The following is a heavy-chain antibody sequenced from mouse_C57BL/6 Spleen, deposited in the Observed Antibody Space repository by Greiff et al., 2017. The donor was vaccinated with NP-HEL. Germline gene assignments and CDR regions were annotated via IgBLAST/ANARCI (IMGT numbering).Heavy chain of an antibody. CDR3: ARDRGWLLRFAY. V-gene: IGHV3-6*01. J-gene: IGHJ3*01. CDR1: GYSITSGYY. CDR2: ISYDGSN. D-gene: IGHD2-3*01. Sequence: DVQLVESGPGLVKPSQSLSLTCSVTGYSITSGYYWNWIRQFPGNKLEWMGYISYDGSNNYNPSLKNRISITRDTSKNQFFLKLNSVTTEDTATYYCARDRGWLLRFAYWGQGTLVTVSA.